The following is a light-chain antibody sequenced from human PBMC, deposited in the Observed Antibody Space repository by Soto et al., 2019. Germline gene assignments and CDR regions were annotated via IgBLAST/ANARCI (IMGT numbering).Light chain of an antibody. V-gene: IGKV1-33*01. J-gene: IGKJ3*01. CDR3: QQYHSLPFT. CDR2: AAS. CDR1: QDISDY. Sequence: DIQMTQSPSSLSASVGDRDTITCQASQDISDYLNWYHQKPAKAPKFLIYAASDLETGVPSRFSGRGSETDFTITISSLQPEDIATYYCQQYHSLPFTFGPGTTVDIK.